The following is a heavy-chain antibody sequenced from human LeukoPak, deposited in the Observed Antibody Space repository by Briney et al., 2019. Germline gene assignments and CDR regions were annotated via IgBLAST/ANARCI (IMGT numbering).Heavy chain of an antibody. V-gene: IGHV3-13*01. CDR3: ARESEGVTFDY. Sequence: GGSLRLSCAASGFTFSSYDMHWVRQATGKGLEWVSAIGTAGDTYYPGSVKGRFTISRENAKNSLYLQMNSLRAEDTAVYYCARESEGVTFDYWGQGTLVTVSS. J-gene: IGHJ4*02. D-gene: IGHD5-18*01. CDR2: IGTAGDT. CDR1: GFTFSSYD.